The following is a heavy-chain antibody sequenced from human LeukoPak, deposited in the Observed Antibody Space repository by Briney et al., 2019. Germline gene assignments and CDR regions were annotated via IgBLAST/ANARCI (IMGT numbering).Heavy chain of an antibody. V-gene: IGHV4-59*01. D-gene: IGHD3-9*01. Sequence: TTSETLSLTCTVSGGSISSYYWSWIRQPPGKGLEWIGYIYYSGSTNYNPSLKSRVTIPVDTSKNQFSLKLSSVTAADTAVYYCARDSAGYFDWLPNSGLDYWGQGTLVTVSS. CDR3: ARDSAGYFDWLPNSGLDY. J-gene: IGHJ4*02. CDR1: GGSISSYY. CDR2: IYYSGST.